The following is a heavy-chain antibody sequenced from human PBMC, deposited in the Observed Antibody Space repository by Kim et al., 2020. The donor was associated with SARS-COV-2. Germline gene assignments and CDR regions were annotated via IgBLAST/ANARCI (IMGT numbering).Heavy chain of an antibody. CDR1: GFTFSSYA. Sequence: GGSLRLSCAASGFTFSSYAMSWVRQAPGKGLEWVSAISGSGGSTYYADSVKGRFTISRDNSKNTLYLQMNSLRAEDTAVYYCAKDLSYYDILTGPGASDYWGQGTLVTVSS. V-gene: IGHV3-23*01. CDR2: ISGSGGST. J-gene: IGHJ4*02. D-gene: IGHD3-9*01. CDR3: AKDLSYYDILTGPGASDY.